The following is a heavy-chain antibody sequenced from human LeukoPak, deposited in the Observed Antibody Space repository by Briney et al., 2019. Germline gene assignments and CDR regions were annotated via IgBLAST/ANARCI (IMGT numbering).Heavy chain of an antibody. Sequence: GGSLRLSCAASGFTFSIDGLHWVRQAPGKGLEWVAVIYYDGYNRYYGDSVKGRFTVSRGNSKNMMYLQMDSLSPEDTAVYYCARDVVYWGQGTLVTVSS. V-gene: IGHV3-33*01. J-gene: IGHJ4*02. CDR1: GFTFSIDG. D-gene: IGHD2-15*01. CDR3: ARDVVY. CDR2: IYYDGYNR.